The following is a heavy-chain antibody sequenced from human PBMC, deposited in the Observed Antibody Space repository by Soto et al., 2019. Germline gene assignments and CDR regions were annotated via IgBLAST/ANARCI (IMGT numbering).Heavy chain of an antibody. CDR2: IKSKTDGGTT. V-gene: IGHV3-15*07. J-gene: IGHJ4*01. CDR1: GFTFTNAW. Sequence: EVQLVESGGGLVKPGGSLRLSCAASGFTFTNAWINWVRQAPGKGLEWVGRIKSKTDGGTTDYAEPVKGRFAISRDDSNNMVYLQMNSLKIEDSVFCCCTTDSYSTIIVVRFDYWGHGTLVTVSS. CDR3: TTDSYSTIIVVRFDY. D-gene: IGHD3-22*01.